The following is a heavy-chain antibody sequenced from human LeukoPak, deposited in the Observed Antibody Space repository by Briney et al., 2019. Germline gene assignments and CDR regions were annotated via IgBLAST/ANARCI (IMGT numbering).Heavy chain of an antibody. V-gene: IGHV4-39*07. CDR2: INHSGST. CDR1: GGSISSSSYY. CDR3: ARGYWV. Sequence: SETLSLTCTVSGGSISSSSYYWGWIRQPPGKGLEWIGEINHSGSTNYNPSLKSRVTISVDTSKNQFSLKLSSVTAADTAVYYCARGYWVWGQGTLVTVSS. J-gene: IGHJ4*02. D-gene: IGHD1-14*01.